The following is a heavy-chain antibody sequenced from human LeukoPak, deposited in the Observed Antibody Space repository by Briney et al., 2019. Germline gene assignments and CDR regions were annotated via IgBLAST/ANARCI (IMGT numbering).Heavy chain of an antibody. CDR3: ARHYSSSWYAPFDY. J-gene: IGHJ4*02. V-gene: IGHV5-51*01. CDR2: IYPGDSDT. Sequence: GESLKISCKGSGYSFTSYWIGWVRQMPGKGLEGLGIIYPGDSDTRYSPSFQGQVTISADKSISTAYLRWSSLKASDTAMYYCARHYSSSWYAPFDYWGQGTLVTVSS. CDR1: GYSFTSYW. D-gene: IGHD6-13*01.